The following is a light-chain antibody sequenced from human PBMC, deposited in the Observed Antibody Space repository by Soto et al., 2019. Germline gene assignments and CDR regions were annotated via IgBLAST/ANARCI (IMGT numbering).Light chain of an antibody. Sequence: IKMTQSPSTVSATVGDRVTITCRASQRISSWLAWYQQKPGKAPKLLIYDASSLESGVPSRFSGSGSGTEFTLTISRLQPDDFATYYCQQYNSWTFGQGSKVDI. CDR3: QQYNSWT. J-gene: IGKJ1*01. CDR2: DAS. V-gene: IGKV1-5*01. CDR1: QRISSW.